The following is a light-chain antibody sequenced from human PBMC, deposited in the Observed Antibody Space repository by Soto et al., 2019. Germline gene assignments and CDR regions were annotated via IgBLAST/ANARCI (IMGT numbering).Light chain of an antibody. CDR1: SSDVGGYNH. CDR3: SSHTASTTRS. Sequence: QSVLTQPASVSGSPGQSITISCTGTSSDVGGYNHVSWYQHHPGKAPKRIIYEVTKRPSGVSNRFSGSKSGDTASLTISGLQAEDEADYYCSSHTASTTRSFGTGTKLT. V-gene: IGLV2-14*01. CDR2: EVT. J-gene: IGLJ1*01.